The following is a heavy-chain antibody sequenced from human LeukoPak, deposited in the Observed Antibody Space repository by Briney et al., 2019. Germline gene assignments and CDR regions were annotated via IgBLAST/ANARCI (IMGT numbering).Heavy chain of an antibody. J-gene: IGHJ6*02. CDR3: ARDSSSWYHYYYGMDV. D-gene: IGHD6-13*01. Sequence: SETPSLTCTVSGGSISSSTYCWSWVRQPPGKGLEWIGCMYYSGNTYYSSSLKGRVTISLDTPKNQFSLKLSSVTAADTAVYYCARDSSSWYHYYYGMDVWGQGTTVTVSS. V-gene: IGHV4-39*02. CDR1: GGSISSSTYC. CDR2: MYYSGNT.